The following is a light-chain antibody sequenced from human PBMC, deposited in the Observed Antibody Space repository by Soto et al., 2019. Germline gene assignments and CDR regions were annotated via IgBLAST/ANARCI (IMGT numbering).Light chain of an antibody. V-gene: IGKV1-27*01. J-gene: IGKJ1*01. CDR1: QAINTY. CDR3: QKYDSGLRT. CDR2: AGS. Sequence: DIQMTQSPSSLSASVGDRVTITCRASQAINTYLAWYQQKPGKVPKLLIYAGSTLQSGVPSRFSGSGSGTDFTLTISSLQPEDAATYYCQKYDSGLRTFGQGTKVDIK.